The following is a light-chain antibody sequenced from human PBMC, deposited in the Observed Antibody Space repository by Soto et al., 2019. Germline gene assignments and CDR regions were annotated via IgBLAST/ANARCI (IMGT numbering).Light chain of an antibody. J-gene: IGKJ4*01. CDR3: QQCNWPLT. CDR2: DAS. CDR1: QSVSSN. Sequence: IGRRQNPATLSGSPGGIATLCCRASQSVSSNLAWYQQKPGRAPRLLIYDASTRATGIPDRFSGRGSETEFTLTISSLQSEDFAVYYCQQCNWPLTFGGRSMA. V-gene: IGKV3-15*01.